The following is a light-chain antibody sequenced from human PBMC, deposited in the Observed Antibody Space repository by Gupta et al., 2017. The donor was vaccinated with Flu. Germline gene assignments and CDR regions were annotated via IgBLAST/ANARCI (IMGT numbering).Light chain of an antibody. CDR2: GAS. V-gene: IGKV3-20*01. CDR3: QQDGSSPRT. Sequence: GTLSWSPGERATLSCRARQSVSSSYLAWYQQKPGQAPRLLIYGASSRATGIPDRFSGSGSGTDFTLTISRLEPEDFAVYYCQQDGSSPRTFGQGTKVEIK. J-gene: IGKJ1*01. CDR1: QSVSSSY.